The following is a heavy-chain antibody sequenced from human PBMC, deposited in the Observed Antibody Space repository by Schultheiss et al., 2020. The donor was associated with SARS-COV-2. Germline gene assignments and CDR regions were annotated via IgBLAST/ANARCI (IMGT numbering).Heavy chain of an antibody. CDR1: GFTVSSSY. J-gene: IGHJ6*02. V-gene: IGHV3-53*01. CDR2: IYSSGNT. D-gene: IGHD3-10*01. CDR3: ARDTSYLYGMDV. Sequence: GGSLRLSCAASGFTVSSSYMSWVRQAPGKGLEWVSVIYSSGNTFYADSVKGRFTISRDNSKNTLYLQMDNLRSEDTAIYYCARDTSYLYGMDVWGQGTTVTVSS.